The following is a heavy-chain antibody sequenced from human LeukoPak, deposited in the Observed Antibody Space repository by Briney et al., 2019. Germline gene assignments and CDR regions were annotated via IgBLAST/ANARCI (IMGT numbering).Heavy chain of an antibody. CDR3: ARQIRYNSARQDAFDI. J-gene: IGHJ3*02. CDR1: GGSISSSYW. Sequence: SETLSLTCVVSGGSISSSYWWSWVRQPPGKGLEWIGEIYHSGSTNYNPSLKSRLTISVDTSKNQFSLKLSSVTAADTAVYYCARQIRYNSARQDAFDIWGQGTMVTVSS. V-gene: IGHV4-4*02. CDR2: IYHSGST. D-gene: IGHD6-25*01.